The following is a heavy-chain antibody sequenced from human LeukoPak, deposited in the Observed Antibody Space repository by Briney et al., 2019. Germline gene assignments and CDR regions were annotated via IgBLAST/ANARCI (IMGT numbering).Heavy chain of an antibody. J-gene: IGHJ4*02. Sequence: GGSLRLSCAASGFTFSSYAMSWVRQAPGKGLEWVSAISGSGGSTYYADSVKGRFTISRDNSKNTLYLQMNSLRAEDTAVYYCAKVRSREEYSYGYVNSDYFDYWGQGTLVTVSS. CDR1: GFTFSSYA. D-gene: IGHD5-18*01. CDR3: AKVRSREEYSYGYVNSDYFDY. CDR2: ISGSGGST. V-gene: IGHV3-23*01.